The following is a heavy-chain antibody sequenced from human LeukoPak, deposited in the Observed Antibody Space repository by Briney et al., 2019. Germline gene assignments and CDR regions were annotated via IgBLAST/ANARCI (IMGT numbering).Heavy chain of an antibody. V-gene: IGHV4-61*02. D-gene: IGHD3-16*02. CDR2: IYKSAYT. Sequence: SRTLSLTCTVSGGTISSGTYYWNCIPPPAGQGLEWVSRIYKSAYTNYNPSLKSRVTISVDTSKNQFSLKLSSVTAADTAVYYCACEDYDYVWGSYRSHRAYYFDYWGQGTLVTVSS. J-gene: IGHJ4*02. CDR3: ACEDYDYVWGSYRSHRAYYFDY. CDR1: GGTISSGTYY.